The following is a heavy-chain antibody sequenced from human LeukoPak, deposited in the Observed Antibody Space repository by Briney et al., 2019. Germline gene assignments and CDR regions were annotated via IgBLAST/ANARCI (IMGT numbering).Heavy chain of an antibody. D-gene: IGHD3-22*01. CDR3: ARAGSRRYDSSGYPYFDY. V-gene: IGHV1-18*01. J-gene: IGHJ4*02. Sequence: ASVKVSCKASGYTFTSYGISWVRQAPGQGLEWMGWISAYNGNTNYAQKLQGRVTMTTDTSTSTAYMELRGLRSDDTAVYYCARAGSRRYDSSGYPYFDYWGQGTLVTVSS. CDR1: GYTFTSYG. CDR2: ISAYNGNT.